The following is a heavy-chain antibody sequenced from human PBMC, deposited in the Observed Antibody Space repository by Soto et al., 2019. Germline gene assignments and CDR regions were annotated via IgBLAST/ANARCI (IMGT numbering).Heavy chain of an antibody. J-gene: IGHJ6*02. V-gene: IGHV3-30-3*01. D-gene: IGHD1-1*01. CDR1: GFTFSSYA. Sequence: GGSLRLSCAASGFTFSSYAMHWVRQAPGKGLERVAVISYDGSNKYYADSVKGRFTISRDNSKNTLYLQMNSLRAEDTAVYYCARDRLRYNWNDFPYYYYGMDVWGQGTTVTVSS. CDR3: ARDRLRYNWNDFPYYYYGMDV. CDR2: ISYDGSNK.